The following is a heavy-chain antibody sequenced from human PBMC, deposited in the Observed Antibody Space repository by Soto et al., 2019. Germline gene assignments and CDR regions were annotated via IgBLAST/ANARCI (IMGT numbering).Heavy chain of an antibody. D-gene: IGHD2-21*02. V-gene: IGHV3-7*01. CDR1: GFTFGSYW. J-gene: IGHJ4*02. Sequence: GGSLRLSCAVSGFTFGSYWMNWVRLIPGKGLEWVAYIKPDGSATYYVDSVKGRFTISRVNAKNSLYLQMNSLRVEDTSVYYCARAGYCGPGCYYYFDYWGQGTLVTVSS. CDR2: IKPDGSAT. CDR3: ARAGYCGPGCYYYFDY.